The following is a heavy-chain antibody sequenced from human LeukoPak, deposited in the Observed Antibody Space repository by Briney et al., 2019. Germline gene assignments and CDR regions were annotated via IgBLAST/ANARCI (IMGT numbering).Heavy chain of an antibody. D-gene: IGHD1-26*01. CDR1: GYTFTSYG. CDR3: ARVSVGATMLAYFDY. V-gene: IGHV1-69*13. J-gene: IGHJ4*02. Sequence: SVKVSCKASGYTFTSYGISWVRQAPGQGLEWMGGIIPIFGTAKYAQKFQGRVTITADESTSTAYMELSSLRSEDTAMYYCARVSVGATMLAYFDYWGQGTLVTVSS. CDR2: IIPIFGTA.